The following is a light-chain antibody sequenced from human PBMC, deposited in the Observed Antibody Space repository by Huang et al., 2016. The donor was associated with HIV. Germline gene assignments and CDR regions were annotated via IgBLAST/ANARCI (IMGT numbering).Light chain of an antibody. CDR2: WAA. V-gene: IGKV4-1*01. CDR1: QSRLYRSHNKNY. CDR3: QQDYSAPFT. Sequence: DIVMTQSPDSLAVSLGERATINCESSQSRLYRSHNKNYLAWSQQKPGQPPKLLSYWAATRESGVPDRFSGSGSGTDFTLTINNLQAEDVAVYYCQQDYSAPFTFGPGTKVNIK. J-gene: IGKJ3*01.